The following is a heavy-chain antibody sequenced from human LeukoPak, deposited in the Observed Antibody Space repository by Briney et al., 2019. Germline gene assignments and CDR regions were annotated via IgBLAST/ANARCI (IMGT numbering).Heavy chain of an antibody. CDR2: ISGSGGST. CDR3: AKAFGSDSGYYDFWSGYSIFDY. D-gene: IGHD3-3*01. J-gene: IGHJ4*02. Sequence: GGSLRLSCAASGFTFSSYAMSWVRQAPGKGLEWVSAISGSGGSTYYADSVKGRFTISRDNSKNTLYLQMNSLRAEDTAVYYCAKAFGSDSGYYDFWSGYSIFDYWGQGTLVTVSS. V-gene: IGHV3-23*01. CDR1: GFTFSSYA.